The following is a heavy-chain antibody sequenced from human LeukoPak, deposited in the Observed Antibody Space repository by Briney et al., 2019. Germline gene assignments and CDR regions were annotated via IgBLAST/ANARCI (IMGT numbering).Heavy chain of an antibody. J-gene: IGHJ6*03. Sequence: PSETLSLTCTVSGGSISSYYWSWIRQPAGKGLEWIGRIYTSGSTNYNPSLKSRVTMSVDTSKNQFSLKLSSVTAADTAVYYCARDNVVVPAAVYYYYMDVWGKGTTVTVSS. D-gene: IGHD2-2*01. V-gene: IGHV4-4*07. CDR3: ARDNVVVPAAVYYYYMDV. CDR2: IYTSGST. CDR1: GGSISSYY.